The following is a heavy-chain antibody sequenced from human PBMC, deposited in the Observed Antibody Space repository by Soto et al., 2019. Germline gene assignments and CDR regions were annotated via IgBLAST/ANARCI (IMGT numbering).Heavy chain of an antibody. CDR2: ISSSGSII. J-gene: IGHJ4*02. D-gene: IGHD3-22*01. CDR3: AREGLYDSSGYYAYYFDY. CDR1: GLAFSRYS. V-gene: IGHV3-48*02. Sequence: GGSLRLSCAASGLAFSRYSMNWVRQAPGKGLEWIAYISSSGSIISYADSVKGRFTISRDNDKNSLYLQMNSLTEEDTAVYFCAREGLYDSSGYYAYYFDYWGLGTLVTVS.